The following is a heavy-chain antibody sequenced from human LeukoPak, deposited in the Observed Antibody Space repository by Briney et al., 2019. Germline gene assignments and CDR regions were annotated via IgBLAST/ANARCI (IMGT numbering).Heavy chain of an antibody. CDR3: ARVLVAMIVEYYFDY. J-gene: IGHJ4*02. CDR1: GFTFSDYY. CDR2: ISSSGSTI. Sequence: GGPLRLSCAASGFTFSDYYVSWIRQAPGKGLEWVSYISSSGSTIYYADSVKGRFTISRDNAKNSLYLQMNSLRAEDTAVYYCARVLVAMIVEYYFDYWGQGTLVTVSS. V-gene: IGHV3-11*01. D-gene: IGHD3-22*01.